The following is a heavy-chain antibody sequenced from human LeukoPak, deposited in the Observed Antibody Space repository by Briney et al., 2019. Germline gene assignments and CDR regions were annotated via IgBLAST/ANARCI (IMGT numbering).Heavy chain of an antibody. J-gene: IGHJ6*02. V-gene: IGHV3-11*01. Sequence: GGSLRLSCAASGFTFSDYYMSWIRQAPGKGLEWVSYISSSGSTIYYADSVKGRFTISRDNAKNSLYLQMNSLRAEDTAVYYCARGTFEYSSSWYSHYYYGMDVWGQGTTVTVSS. CDR1: GFTFSDYY. CDR2: ISSSGSTI. CDR3: ARGTFEYSSSWYSHYYYGMDV. D-gene: IGHD6-13*01.